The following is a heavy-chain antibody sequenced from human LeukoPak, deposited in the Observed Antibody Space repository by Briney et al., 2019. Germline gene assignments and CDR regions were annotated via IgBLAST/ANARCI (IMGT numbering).Heavy chain of an antibody. CDR3: ARGHSSSPLTFDY. D-gene: IGHD6-13*01. CDR1: GFTFSSFD. J-gene: IGHJ4*02. V-gene: IGHV3-13*05. CDR2: IGTAGDP. Sequence: GGSLRLSCAASGFTFSSFDMHWVRQVTEKRLEWVSAIGTAGDPYYTISVKGRFTISRENGKNSLYLQMNSLRDGDTAVYYCARGHSSSPLTFDYWGQGTLVTVSS.